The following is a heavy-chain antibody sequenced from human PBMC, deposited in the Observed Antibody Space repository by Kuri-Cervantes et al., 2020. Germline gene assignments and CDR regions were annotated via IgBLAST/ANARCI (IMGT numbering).Heavy chain of an antibody. CDR1: GGSISSSSYY. CDR3: ARGYYDILTGTYGMTS. D-gene: IGHD3-9*01. J-gene: IGHJ6*02. CDR2: IYYSGST. V-gene: IGHV4-39*07. Sequence: SETLSLTCTVSGGSISSSSYYWGWIRQPPGKGLEWIGSIYYSGSTYYNPSLKSRVTISVDRSKNQFSLKLSSVTAADTAVYYCARGYYDILTGTYGMTSGAKGPRSPSP.